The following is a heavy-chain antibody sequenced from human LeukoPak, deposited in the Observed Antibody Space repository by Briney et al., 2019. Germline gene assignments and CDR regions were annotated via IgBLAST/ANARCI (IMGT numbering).Heavy chain of an antibody. V-gene: IGHV3-30*02. J-gene: IGHJ4*02. CDR1: GFTFSSYG. Sequence: GGSLRLSRAASGFTFSSYGMHWVRQAPGKGLEWVAFIRYDGSNKYYADSVKGRFTISRDNSKNTLYLQMNSLRAEDTAVYYCAKTFGTIPLYYFDYWGQGTLVTVSS. CDR2: IRYDGSNK. CDR3: AKTFGTIPLYYFDY. D-gene: IGHD3-16*01.